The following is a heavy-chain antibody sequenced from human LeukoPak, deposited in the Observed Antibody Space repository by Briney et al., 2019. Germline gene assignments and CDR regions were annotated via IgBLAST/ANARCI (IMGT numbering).Heavy chain of an antibody. CDR3: AKDVPAAYFDY. CDR1: GFTFSSYG. D-gene: IGHD2-2*01. V-gene: IGHV3-30*02. Sequence: PGGSLRLSCAASGFTFSSYGIRWVRQAPGKGLEWVAFIRSDGSIKYYADSVKGRFTISRDNSKNTVYLRMNSLRAEDTALYYCAKDVPAAYFDYWGQGTLVTVSS. CDR2: IRSDGSIK. J-gene: IGHJ4*02.